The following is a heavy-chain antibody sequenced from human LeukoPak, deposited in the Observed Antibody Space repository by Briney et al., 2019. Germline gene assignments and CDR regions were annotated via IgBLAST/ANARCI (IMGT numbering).Heavy chain of an antibody. J-gene: IGHJ6*02. CDR2: IKRDGSEK. CDR1: GFTFTYYW. Sequence: GGSLRLSCAASGFTFTYYWMSWVRQAPGNGLELVANIKRDGSEKYYVDSVKGRFTISRDNLKKSVYLQMNSLRAEDTAIYYCARDVSVSGMDVWGQGTTVTVSS. D-gene: IGHD5/OR15-5a*01. CDR3: ARDVSVSGMDV. V-gene: IGHV3-7*01.